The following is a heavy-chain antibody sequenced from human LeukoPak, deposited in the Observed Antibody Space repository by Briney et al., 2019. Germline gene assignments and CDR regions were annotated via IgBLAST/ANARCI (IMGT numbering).Heavy chain of an antibody. J-gene: IGHJ4*02. V-gene: IGHV3-30*02. CDR2: IRYDGSNK. Sequence: GGSLRLSCAASGFTFSSYGMHWVRQAPGKGLDWVAFIRYDGSNKYYADSVKGRFTISRDNSKNTLYLQMNSLRAEDTAVYYCAKSAGVAAAGIPYFDYWGQGTLVTVSS. CDR1: GFTFSSYG. CDR3: AKSAGVAAAGIPYFDY. D-gene: IGHD6-13*01.